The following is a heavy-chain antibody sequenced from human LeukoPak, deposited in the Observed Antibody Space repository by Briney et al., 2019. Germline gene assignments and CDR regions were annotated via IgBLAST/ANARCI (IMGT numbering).Heavy chain of an antibody. CDR1: GFTVSSNY. J-gene: IGHJ3*02. CDR2: IYNGGST. V-gene: IGHV3-53*01. Sequence: GSLRLSCAASGFTVSSNYMSWVRQAPGKGLEWVSVIYNGGSTYYADSVKGRFTISRDNSKNTLYLQMNSLRAEDTAVYYCARAYYDSSGYYLNDAFDIWGQGTMVTVSS. CDR3: ARAYYDSSGYYLNDAFDI. D-gene: IGHD3-22*01.